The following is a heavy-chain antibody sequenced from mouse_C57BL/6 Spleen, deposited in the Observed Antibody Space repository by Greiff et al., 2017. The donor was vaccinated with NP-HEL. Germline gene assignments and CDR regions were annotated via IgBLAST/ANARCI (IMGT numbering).Heavy chain of an antibody. D-gene: IGHD2-5*01. CDR3: ASSLYYSNLWFAY. V-gene: IGHV1-39*01. J-gene: IGHJ3*01. CDR1: GYSFTDYN. Sequence: VQLKESGPELVKPGASVKISCKASGYSFTDYNMNWVKQSNGKSLEWIGLINPNYGTTSYNQKFKGKATLTVDQSSSTAYMQLNSLTSEDSAVYYCASSLYYSNLWFAYWGQGTLVTVSA. CDR2: INPNYGTT.